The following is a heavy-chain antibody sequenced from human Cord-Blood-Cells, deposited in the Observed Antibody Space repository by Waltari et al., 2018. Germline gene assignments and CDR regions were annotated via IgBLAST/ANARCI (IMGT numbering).Heavy chain of an antibody. CDR1: GFTFSNAW. Sequence: EVQLVESGGGLVKPGGSLRLSCAASGFTFSNAWMSWVRQAPGKGVEWVGRIKSKTDGGATDDAAPGKGRFTISRYDSKNTLYLQMNSLKTEDTAVYYCTTVALRYFDWSVDYWGQGTLVTVSS. V-gene: IGHV3-15*01. CDR2: IKSKTDGGAT. J-gene: IGHJ4*02. D-gene: IGHD3-9*01. CDR3: TTVALRYFDWSVDY.